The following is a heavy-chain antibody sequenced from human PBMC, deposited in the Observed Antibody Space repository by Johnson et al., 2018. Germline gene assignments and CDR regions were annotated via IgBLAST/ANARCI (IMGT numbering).Heavy chain of an antibody. CDR2: ISYDGTYK. D-gene: IGHD2-2*01. V-gene: IGHV3-30*18. CDR1: GFTFSNYG. Sequence: QVQLQESGGGVVQPGRSLRLSCAASGFTFSNYGMHWVRQAPGKGLEWVAVISYDGTYKFYAESVKGRFTISRDNSRNTLFLQMNSLRPDNTAIHYCAKDVLVEPAASRWFDPWGQGTLGTVSS. J-gene: IGHJ5*02. CDR3: AKDVLVEPAASRWFDP.